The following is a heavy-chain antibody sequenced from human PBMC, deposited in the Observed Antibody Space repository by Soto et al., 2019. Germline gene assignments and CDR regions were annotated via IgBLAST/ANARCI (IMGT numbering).Heavy chain of an antibody. CDR3: ARGGTAMTNWFDP. J-gene: IGHJ5*02. D-gene: IGHD5-18*01. V-gene: IGHV3-33*01. CDR1: GFTFSSSG. CDR2: IWYDGSNE. Sequence: GGSLRLSCAASGFTFSSSGVHWVRQAPGEGLEWVAVIWYDGSNEYYADSVKGRFTISRDNSKNTLYLQMNSLRAEDTAVYYCARGGTAMTNWFDPWGQGTLVTVYS.